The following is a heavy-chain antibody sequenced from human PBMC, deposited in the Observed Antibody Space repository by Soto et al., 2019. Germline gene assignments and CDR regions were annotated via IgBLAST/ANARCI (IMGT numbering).Heavy chain of an antibody. J-gene: IGHJ4*02. Sequence: SETLSLTCAVSGGSISSGGYSWSWIRQPPGKGLEWIGYIYSSGSTSYNPSLKSRVTISVDTSKNQFSLKLRSVTAADTAVYYCASLINAAFDFWGQGTLVTVSS. CDR3: ASLINAAFDF. V-gene: IGHV4-61*08. D-gene: IGHD3-10*01. CDR2: IYSSGST. CDR1: GGSISSGGYS.